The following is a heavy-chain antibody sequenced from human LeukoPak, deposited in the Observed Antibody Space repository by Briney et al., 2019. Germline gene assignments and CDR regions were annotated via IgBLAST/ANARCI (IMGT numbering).Heavy chain of an antibody. Sequence: ASVKVSCKASGYTFTSYGISWVRQAPGQGLGWMGWISAYNGNTNYAQKLQGRVTMTTDTSTSTAYMELRSLRSDDTAVYYCARDGTPYYYDSSGYNDALDIWGQGTMVTVSS. CDR1: GYTFTSYG. CDR3: ARDGTPYYYDSSGYNDALDI. CDR2: ISAYNGNT. D-gene: IGHD3-22*01. J-gene: IGHJ3*02. V-gene: IGHV1-18*01.